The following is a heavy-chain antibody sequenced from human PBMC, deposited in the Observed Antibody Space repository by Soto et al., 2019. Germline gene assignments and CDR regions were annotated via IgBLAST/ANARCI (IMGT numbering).Heavy chain of an antibody. CDR3: ARLGYCSGGSCDMYYYYYYMDV. CDR2: IYYSGST. J-gene: IGHJ6*03. Sequence: PSETLSLTCTVSGDSISSYYWSWIRQPPGKGLGWIGYIYYSGSTNYNPSLKSRVTISVDTSKNQFSLKLSSVTAADTAVYYCARLGYCSGGSCDMYYYYYYMDVWGKGTTVTVSS. D-gene: IGHD2-15*01. V-gene: IGHV4-59*08. CDR1: GDSISSYY.